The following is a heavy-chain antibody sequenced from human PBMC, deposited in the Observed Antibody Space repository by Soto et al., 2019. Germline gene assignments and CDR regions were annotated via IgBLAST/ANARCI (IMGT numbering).Heavy chain of an antibody. V-gene: IGHV4-59*01. D-gene: IGHD3-3*02. J-gene: IGHJ4*01. CDR3: ARQISHICDF. Sequence: LSLTCTVSGVYISNYYWTWIRQPPGKGLEWIGYAYYSGSTNYNPSLKSRVTMSVDTSKNQFSLKLNSVTAADTGMYYCARQISHICDFWGQGTLVIVSS. CDR1: GVYISNYY. CDR2: AYYSGST.